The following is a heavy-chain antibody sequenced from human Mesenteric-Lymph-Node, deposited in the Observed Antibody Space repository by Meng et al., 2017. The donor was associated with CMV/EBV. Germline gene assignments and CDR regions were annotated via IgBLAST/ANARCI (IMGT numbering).Heavy chain of an antibody. Sequence: ETLSLTCAATGFTFSTSWMHWVRQPPGKGLVWVSHIDSDGSSTTYADSVKGRFAISRDNAKNTLYLQLSGLRAEDTAVYYCVREAQYGSSSSRFDYWGQGALVTVSS. V-gene: IGHV3-74*01. D-gene: IGHD6-6*01. CDR1: GFTFSTSW. J-gene: IGHJ4*02. CDR3: VREAQYGSSSSRFDY. CDR2: IDSDGSST.